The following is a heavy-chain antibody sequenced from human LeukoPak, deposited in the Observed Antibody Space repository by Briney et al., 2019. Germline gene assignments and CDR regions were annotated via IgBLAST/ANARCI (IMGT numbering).Heavy chain of an antibody. Sequence: ASVKVSCKASGDTFTNYHMHWVRQAPGQGLEWMGIIKPSGGSTTYAQKFQGRVTMTWDTSTSTVYMELSSLRSDDTAVYYCARARDDSIGSRWFDPWGQGTLVTVSS. CDR1: GDTFTNYH. CDR3: ARARDDSIGSRWFDP. V-gene: IGHV1-46*01. CDR2: IKPSGGST. D-gene: IGHD3-22*01. J-gene: IGHJ5*02.